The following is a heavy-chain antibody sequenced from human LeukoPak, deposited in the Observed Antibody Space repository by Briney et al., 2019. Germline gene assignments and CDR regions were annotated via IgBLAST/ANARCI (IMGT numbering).Heavy chain of an antibody. CDR1: GGSISSSSYY. V-gene: IGHV4-30-2*01. J-gene: IGHJ3*02. CDR2: IYHSGST. D-gene: IGHD1-26*01. CDR3: ARDREASDAFDI. Sequence: SETLSLTCTVSGGSISSSSYYWSWIRQPPGKGLEWIGYIYHSGSTYYNPSLKSRVTISVDRSKNQFSLKLSSVTAADTAVYYCARDREASDAFDIWGQGTMVTVSS.